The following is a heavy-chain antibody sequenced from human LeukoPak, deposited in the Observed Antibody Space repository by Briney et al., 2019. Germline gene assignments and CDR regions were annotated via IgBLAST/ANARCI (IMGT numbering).Heavy chain of an antibody. J-gene: IGHJ6*03. CDR2: VNESGGT. CDR3: ARGLYGDYGLPSGTYYYYMDV. V-gene: IGHV4-34*01. CDR1: IDSFSNYH. Sequence: SETLSLTCAVYIDSFSNYHWNWIRQTPAKGMEWIGEVNESGGTNISPSLRSRVILSVDTSKNQFSLKLSSVTAADTAVYYCARGLYGDYGLPSGTYYYYMDVWGKGTTVTISS. D-gene: IGHD4-17*01.